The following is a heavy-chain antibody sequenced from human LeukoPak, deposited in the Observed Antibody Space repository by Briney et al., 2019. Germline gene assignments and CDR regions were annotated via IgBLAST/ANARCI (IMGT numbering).Heavy chain of an antibody. V-gene: IGHV3-33*05. J-gene: IGHJ4*02. CDR3: ARKLSKIVWGGLDY. CDR2: IQNDASTE. Sequence: GRSLRLSCAASGFIFSHYGMHWVRQAPGKGLEWVAVIQNDASTENFADSVKGRFTISRDNSKNTVFLQMNSLRVEDTAVYYCARKLSKIVWGGLDYGGQETLVSVSS. D-gene: IGHD2-21*01. CDR1: GFIFSHYG.